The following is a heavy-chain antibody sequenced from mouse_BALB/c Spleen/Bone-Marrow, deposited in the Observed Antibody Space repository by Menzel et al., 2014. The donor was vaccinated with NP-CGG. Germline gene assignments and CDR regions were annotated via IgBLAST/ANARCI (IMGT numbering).Heavy chain of an antibody. D-gene: IGHD1-1*01. CDR1: GFTFTDYY. Sequence: EVQVVESGGGLVQPGGSLSLSCATSGFTFTDYYMNWVRQPPGKALEWLGFIGNKANGYTIEYSASVKGRFTITRDNSQGILYIHLNTLLNSFISSYFGAKDGYIGGVRRIDYWGQCTSLTGSS. V-gene: IGHV7-3*02. J-gene: IGHJ2*02. CDR2: IGNKANGYTI. CDR3: AKDGYIGGVRRIDY.